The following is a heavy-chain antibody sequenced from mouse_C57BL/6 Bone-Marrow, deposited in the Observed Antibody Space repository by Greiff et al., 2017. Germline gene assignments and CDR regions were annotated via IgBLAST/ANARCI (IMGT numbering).Heavy chain of an antibody. CDR1: GYTFTSYW. CDR2: IHPNSGST. CDR3: ASRLLRYPYDY. D-gene: IGHD1-1*01. V-gene: IGHV1-64*01. J-gene: IGHJ2*01. Sequence: QVQLQQPGAELVKPGASVKLSCKASGYTFTSYWMHWVKQRPGQGLEWIGMIHPNSGSTNYNEKFKSKATLTVDKSTSTAYMQLSSLTSEDSAVYYGASRLLRYPYDYWGQGTTLTVSS.